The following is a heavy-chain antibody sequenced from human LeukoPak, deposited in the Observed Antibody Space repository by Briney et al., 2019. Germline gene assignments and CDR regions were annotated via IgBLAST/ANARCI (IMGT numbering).Heavy chain of an antibody. CDR3: AKDRTYSAYAALDY. Sequence: GRSLRLSCAASGFTFDDYSMHWVRQAQGKGLEWVSGISWNSGSAGHADSVKGRFTISRDSAKNSLYLQMNSLRTEDTALYYCAKDRTYSAYAALDYWGQGTLVTVSP. CDR1: GFTFDDYS. D-gene: IGHD5-12*01. CDR2: ISWNSGSA. J-gene: IGHJ4*02. V-gene: IGHV3-9*01.